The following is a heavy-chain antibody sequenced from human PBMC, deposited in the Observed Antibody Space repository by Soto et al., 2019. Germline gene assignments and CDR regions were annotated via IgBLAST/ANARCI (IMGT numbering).Heavy chain of an antibody. CDR2: IKSKTDGGTT. Sequence: EVQLVESGGGLVKPGGSLRLSCAASGFTFSNAWMNWVRQAPGKGLEWVGHIKSKTDGGTTDYAAPVKGRFTISRDDSKNTLYLQMNSLKTEDTAVYYCTTDPMTTVPHPLHYYGMDVWGQGTTVTVSS. CDR3: TTDPMTTVPHPLHYYGMDV. V-gene: IGHV3-15*07. J-gene: IGHJ6*02. D-gene: IGHD4-17*01. CDR1: GFTFSNAW.